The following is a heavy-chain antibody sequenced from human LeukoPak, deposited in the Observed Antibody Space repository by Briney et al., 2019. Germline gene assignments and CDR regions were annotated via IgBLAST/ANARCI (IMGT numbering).Heavy chain of an antibody. J-gene: IGHJ3*02. CDR3: AKARFLSGDDAFDI. Sequence: GGSLRLSCAASGFTFSSHAMSWVRQAPGKGLEWVSAISGSGGSTYYADSVKGRFTISRDKSKNTLYLQMNTLRPEDTALYYCAKARFLSGDDAFDIWGQGTMVIVSS. CDR1: GFTFSSHA. D-gene: IGHD6-19*01. V-gene: IGHV3-23*01. CDR2: ISGSGGST.